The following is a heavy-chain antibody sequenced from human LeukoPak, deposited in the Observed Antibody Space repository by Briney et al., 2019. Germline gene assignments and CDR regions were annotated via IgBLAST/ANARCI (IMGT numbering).Heavy chain of an antibody. CDR1: GGSISSGGYS. V-gene: IGHV4-30-4*07. D-gene: IGHD3-10*01. CDR3: ARRGGELF. J-gene: IGHJ4*02. CDR2: IYYSGST. Sequence: SQTLSLTCAVSGGSISSGGYSWSWIRQPPGKGLEWIGYIYYSGSTYYNPSLKSRVTISVDTSKNQFSLKLSSVTAADTAVYYCARRGGELFWGQGTLVTVSS.